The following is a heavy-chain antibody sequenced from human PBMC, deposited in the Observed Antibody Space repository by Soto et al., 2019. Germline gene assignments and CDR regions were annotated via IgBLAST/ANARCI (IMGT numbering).Heavy chain of an antibody. D-gene: IGHD6-6*01. V-gene: IGHV3-23*01. Sequence: PGGSLRLSCAASGFAFSNYAMHWVRQAPGKGLEWVSSISTSIDATYYADSVKGRFTISRDDSKNTLYLQMNSLRADDSAVYYCAKDRTVAARNFDYWGQGTLVTVSS. J-gene: IGHJ4*02. CDR3: AKDRTVAARNFDY. CDR1: GFAFSNYA. CDR2: ISTSIDAT.